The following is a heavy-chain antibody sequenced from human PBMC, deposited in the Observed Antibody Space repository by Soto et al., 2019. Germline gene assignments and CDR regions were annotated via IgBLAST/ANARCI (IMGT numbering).Heavy chain of an antibody. D-gene: IGHD6-19*01. CDR3: ARSSSITGADKES. CDR2: ISFYNGNT. CDR1: GDTVTKYG. V-gene: IGHV1-18*01. Sequence: QVQLVQSGGEVKKPGASVKVSCKASGDTVTKYGISWVRQAPGQGLEWLGWISFYNGNTNYAQKFQDRITLTTDTSTSAASMELTSMTSDDTAVYYCARSSSITGADKESWGQGALVTVSS. J-gene: IGHJ5*02.